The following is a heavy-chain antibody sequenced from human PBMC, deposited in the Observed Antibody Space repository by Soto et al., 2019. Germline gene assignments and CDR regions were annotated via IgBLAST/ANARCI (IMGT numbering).Heavy chain of an antibody. CDR1: GGSFSGYY. Sequence: SETLSLTCAVYGGSFSGYYWSWIRQPPGKGLEWIGEISHSGSTNYNPSLKSRVTISVDTSKNQFSLKLSSVTAADTAVYYCARGARNIVGATTGPLFYWGQGTLVTVSS. D-gene: IGHD1-26*01. CDR3: ARGARNIVGATTGPLFY. CDR2: ISHSGST. V-gene: IGHV4-34*01. J-gene: IGHJ4*02.